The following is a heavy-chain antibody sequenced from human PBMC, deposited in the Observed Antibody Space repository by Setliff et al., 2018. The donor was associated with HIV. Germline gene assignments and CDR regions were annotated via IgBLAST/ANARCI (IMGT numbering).Heavy chain of an antibody. Sequence: ASVKVSCKASGYTFTSYAMHWVRQAPGQGLEWMGWISAYNGNTNYAQKLQGRVTMTTDTSTSTAYMELSSLTSEDTAVYYCARGKGVGGVIITGGLDVWGKGTTVTVSS. CDR1: GYTFTSYA. J-gene: IGHJ6*04. CDR3: ARGKGVGGVIITGGLDV. D-gene: IGHD3-10*01. CDR2: ISAYNGNT. V-gene: IGHV1-18*01.